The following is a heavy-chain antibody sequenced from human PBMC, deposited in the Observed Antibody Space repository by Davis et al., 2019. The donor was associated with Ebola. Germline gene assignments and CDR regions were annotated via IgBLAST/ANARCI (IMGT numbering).Heavy chain of an antibody. CDR2: ISYDGSNK. D-gene: IGHD3-3*01. V-gene: IGHV3-30-3*01. J-gene: IGHJ4*02. CDR3: AKPVLRFLEWPYYFDY. Sequence: GGSLRLSCAASGFTFSSYAMHWVRQAPGKGLEWVAVISYDGSNKYYADSVKGRFTISRDNSKNTLYLQMNSLRAEDTAVYYCAKPVLRFLEWPYYFDYWGQGTLVTVSS. CDR1: GFTFSSYA.